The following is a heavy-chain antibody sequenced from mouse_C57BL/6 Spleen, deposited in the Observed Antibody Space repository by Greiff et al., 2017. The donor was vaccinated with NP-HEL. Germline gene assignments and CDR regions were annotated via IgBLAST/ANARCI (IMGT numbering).Heavy chain of an antibody. CDR2: ISSGGDYI. Sequence: EVNVVESGEGLVKPGGSLKLSCAASGFTFSSYAMSWVRQTPEKRLEWVAYISSGGDYIYYADTVKGRFTISRDNARNTLYLQMSSLKSEDTAMYYCTRESGYGSSLVFAYWGQGTLVTVSA. CDR1: GFTFSSYA. V-gene: IGHV5-9-1*02. CDR3: TRESGYGSSLVFAY. D-gene: IGHD1-1*01. J-gene: IGHJ3*01.